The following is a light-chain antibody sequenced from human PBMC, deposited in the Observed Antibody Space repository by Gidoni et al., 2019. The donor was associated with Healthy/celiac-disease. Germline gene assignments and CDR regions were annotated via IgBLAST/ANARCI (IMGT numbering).Light chain of an antibody. CDR3: QQYYSTPT. Sequence: DILMPQSPDSLSVSLGERAPITCKSSQSVLYSSNNKNYLTWYQQKPGQPPKLLIYWASTRESGVPDRFRGSGSGTDFTLTISSLQAEDVAVYYCQQYYSTPTFGGGTKVEIK. CDR2: WAS. V-gene: IGKV4-1*01. J-gene: IGKJ4*01. CDR1: QSVLYSSNNKNY.